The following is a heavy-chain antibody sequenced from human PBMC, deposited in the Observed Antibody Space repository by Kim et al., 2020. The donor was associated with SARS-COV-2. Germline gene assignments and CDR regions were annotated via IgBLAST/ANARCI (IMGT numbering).Heavy chain of an antibody. Sequence: ASVKVSCKASGYTFTGYYMHWVRQAPVQGLEWMGWINPNSGCTNYEQKFQVRVTMTRDTSISTAYMELSRLISDDTAVYYCARYGGLSSLLYWFDPWGQGTLVTVPS. CDR2: INPNSGCT. CDR1: GYTFTGYY. D-gene: IGHD3-16*01. J-gene: IGHJ5*02. V-gene: IGHV1-2*02. CDR3: ARYGGLSSLLYWFDP.